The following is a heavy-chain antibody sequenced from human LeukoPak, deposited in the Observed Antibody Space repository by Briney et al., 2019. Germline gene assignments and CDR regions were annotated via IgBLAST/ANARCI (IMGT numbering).Heavy chain of an antibody. Sequence: GGSLRLSCAASGFTFSSYEMNWVRQAPGKGLEWVSVIYSGGSTYYADSVKGRFTISRDNSKNTLYLQMNSLRAEDTAVYYCARDRDSSWYLAPFDYWGQGTLVTVSS. CDR2: IYSGGST. J-gene: IGHJ4*02. CDR1: GFTFSSYE. V-gene: IGHV3-66*01. D-gene: IGHD6-13*01. CDR3: ARDRDSSWYLAPFDY.